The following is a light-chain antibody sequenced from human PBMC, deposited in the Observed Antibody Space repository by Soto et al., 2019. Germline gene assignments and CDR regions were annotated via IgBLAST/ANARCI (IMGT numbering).Light chain of an antibody. CDR2: DSS. J-gene: IGKJ2*01. Sequence: DVRLTQSPSSLSSSVGDRVTITCRASQNVRTYLNWYQHKPGKAPALLLFDSSDLESGVPARFSGSGSGTDFTLTISSLQSEDFATYYCQQSFCIPRTFGQGTKVQI. CDR3: QQSFCIPRT. V-gene: IGKV1-39*01. CDR1: QNVRTY.